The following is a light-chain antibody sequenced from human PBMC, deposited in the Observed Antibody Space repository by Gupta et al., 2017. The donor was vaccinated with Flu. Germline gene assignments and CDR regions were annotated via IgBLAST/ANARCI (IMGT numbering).Light chain of an antibody. CDR2: LGS. CDR3: MQSLEGPFT. J-gene: IGKJ3*01. CDR1: QSLLHSNGFNY. Sequence: DIVMTQSPLSLPVTPGEPASISCRSSQSLLHSNGFNYLDWFLQKPGQPPQLLIHLGSTRASGVPGRFTGSGSGTDFTLTISRVEAEDVGVYYCMQSLEGPFTFGPGTKSGYQT. V-gene: IGKV2-28*01.